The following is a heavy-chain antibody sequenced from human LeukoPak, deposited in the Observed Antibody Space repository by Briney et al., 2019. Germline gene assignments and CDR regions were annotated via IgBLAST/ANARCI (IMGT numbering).Heavy chain of an antibody. CDR3: ARNYGSGSYYMYCYYGMDV. V-gene: IGHV1-69*13. CDR1: GGTFSSYA. Sequence: SVKVSCKASGGTFSSYAISWVRQAPGQGLEWMGGIIPIFGTANYAQKFQGRVTITADESTSTAYMELSSLRSEDTAVYYCARNYGSGSYYMYCYYGMDVWGQGTTVTVSS. J-gene: IGHJ6*02. D-gene: IGHD3-10*01. CDR2: IIPIFGTA.